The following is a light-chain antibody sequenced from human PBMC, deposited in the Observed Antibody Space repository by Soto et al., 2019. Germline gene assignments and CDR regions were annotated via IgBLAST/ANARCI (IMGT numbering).Light chain of an antibody. CDR3: QQYNSYST. CDR1: ERISGW. J-gene: IGKJ3*01. CDR2: DAS. Sequence: DIHMTQSPSTLSASVGDSVTITCRASERISGWLAWYQQKPGKAPKLLIYDASSLQSGVPTRFSGGGSGTEFTLNISSLQPDDFATYYCQQYNSYSTFGPGTIVEI. V-gene: IGKV1-5*01.